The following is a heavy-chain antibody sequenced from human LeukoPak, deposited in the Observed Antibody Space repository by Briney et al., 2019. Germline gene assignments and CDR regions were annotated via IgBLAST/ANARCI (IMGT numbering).Heavy chain of an antibody. CDR1: GFTFSSYG. V-gene: IGHV3-48*02. D-gene: IGHD5-24*01. J-gene: IGHJ6*03. CDR2: ISSTSRTI. CDR3: ARDPLRWLQNNYYYYYMDV. Sequence: GGSLRLPCAASGFTFSSYGMNWVRQAPGKGLEWVSYISSTSRTIYDADSVKGRFTISRDNAKNSLYLQMNSLRDEDTAVYYCARDPLRWLQNNYYYYYMDVWGKGTTVTVSS.